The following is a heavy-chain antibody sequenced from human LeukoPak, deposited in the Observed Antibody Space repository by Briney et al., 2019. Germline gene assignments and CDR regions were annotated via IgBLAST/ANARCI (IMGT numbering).Heavy chain of an antibody. CDR2: INSDGGGA. Sequence: GGSLRLSCAASGITFGNNWMHWVRQGPGKGLVWISRINSDGGGAIYADSVKGRFTVSRDNAKNTLYLQMNSLRAEGTAVYYCARDVPHNWFDTWGQGTLVTVSS. J-gene: IGHJ5*02. CDR3: ARDVPHNWFDT. CDR1: GITFGNNW. V-gene: IGHV3-74*01.